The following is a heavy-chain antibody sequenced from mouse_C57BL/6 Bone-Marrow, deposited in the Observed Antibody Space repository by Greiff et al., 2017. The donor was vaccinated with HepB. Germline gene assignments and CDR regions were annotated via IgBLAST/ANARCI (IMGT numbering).Heavy chain of an antibody. V-gene: IGHV1-55*01. CDR2: IYPGSGST. CDR1: GYTFTSYW. Sequence: QVQLQQPGAELVKPGASVKMSCKASGYTFTSYWITWVKQRPGQGLEWIGDIYPGSGSTNYNEKFKTKATLTVDTSSSTAYMQLSSLTSEDSAVYYCAGIYYSNYGGGDYWGQGTTLTVSS. CDR3: AGIYYSNYGGGDY. D-gene: IGHD2-5*01. J-gene: IGHJ2*01.